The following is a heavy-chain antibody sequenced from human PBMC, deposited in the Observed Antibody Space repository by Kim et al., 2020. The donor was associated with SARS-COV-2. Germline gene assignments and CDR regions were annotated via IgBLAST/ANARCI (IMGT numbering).Heavy chain of an antibody. Sequence: GGSLRLSCVVSAFDFSLYEMNWIRQAPGKGLEWISYITTTGTTKYYSDSVKGRFSISRDNAGNSLYLQMISLKAEDTGLYYCARNARYCSGNSCYSGNGYDVWGQGTMVTVSS. CDR2: ITTTGTTK. V-gene: IGHV3-48*03. CDR3: ARNARYCSGNSCYSGNGYDV. D-gene: IGHD3-10*01. J-gene: IGHJ3*01. CDR1: AFDFSLYE.